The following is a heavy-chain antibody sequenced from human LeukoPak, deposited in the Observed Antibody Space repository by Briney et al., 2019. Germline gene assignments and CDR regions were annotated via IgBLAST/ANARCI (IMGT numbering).Heavy chain of an antibody. CDR2: IYTSGST. D-gene: IGHD6-13*01. CDR1: GGSISSGSYY. V-gene: IGHV4-61*02. J-gene: IGHJ4*02. Sequence: SETLSLTCTVSGGSISSGSYYWSWIRQPAGKGLEWIGRIYTSGSTNYNPSLKSRVTISVDTSKNQFSLKLSSVTAADTAVYYCARDVVGSSWYYFDYWGQGTLVTVSS. CDR3: ARDVVGSSWYYFDY.